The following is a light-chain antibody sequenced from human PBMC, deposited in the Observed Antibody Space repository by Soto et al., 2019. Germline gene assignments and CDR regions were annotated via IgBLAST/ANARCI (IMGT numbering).Light chain of an antibody. CDR2: DVS. V-gene: IGLV2-14*01. CDR1: SGDVGGYNY. CDR3: SSYTRSSSLYVV. Sequence: QSALTQPASVSVSPGQSITISCTGTSGDVGGYNYVSLYQQNPGKPPKLMIYDVSNRPSGVPNRFSGSKSGNTASLTISGLQAEDEADDYCSSYTRSSSLYVVFAGGTKLTVL. J-gene: IGLJ2*01.